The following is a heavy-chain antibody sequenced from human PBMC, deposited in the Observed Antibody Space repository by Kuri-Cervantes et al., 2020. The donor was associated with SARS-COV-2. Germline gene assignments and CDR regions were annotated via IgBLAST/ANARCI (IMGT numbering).Heavy chain of an antibody. CDR1: GFTFSSYA. Sequence: GESLKISCAASGFTFSSYAMSWVRQAPGKGLEWVSAIGGSGSTIYYADSVKGRFTISRDNAKNSLYLQMNSLRAEDTAVYYCAREVPDPYYYYMDVWGKGTTVTVSS. CDR3: AREVPDPYYYYMDV. V-gene: IGHV3-48*04. D-gene: IGHD3-10*01. J-gene: IGHJ6*03. CDR2: IGGSGSTI.